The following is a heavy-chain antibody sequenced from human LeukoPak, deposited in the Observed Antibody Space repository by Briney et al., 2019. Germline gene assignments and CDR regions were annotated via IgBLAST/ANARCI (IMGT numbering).Heavy chain of an antibody. J-gene: IGHJ4*02. CDR1: GFTFSSSA. CDR2: ISSSSSYI. Sequence: GSLRLSCAASGFTFSSSAMRWVRQAPGKGLEWVSSISSSSSYIYYADSVKGRFTISRDNAKTSLYLQMNSLRAEDTAVYYCARDLSGIAGYTYGRGIDYWGQGTLVTVSS. D-gene: IGHD5-18*01. CDR3: ARDLSGIAGYTYGRGIDY. V-gene: IGHV3-21*01.